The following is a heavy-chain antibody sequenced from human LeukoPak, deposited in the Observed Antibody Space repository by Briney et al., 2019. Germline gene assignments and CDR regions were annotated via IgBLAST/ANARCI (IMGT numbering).Heavy chain of an antibody. CDR2: ISTTSYYI. CDR3: ARDASGSSTGLIDS. V-gene: IGHV3-21*01. CDR1: GFTLRSYG. Sequence: PGGSLRLSCVASGFTLRSYGMNWVRQAPGKGLEWVSYISTTSYYIYYADSVKGRFTISRDDAKHSLSLQMNSRRAEDTAVYYCARDASGSSTGLIDSWGQGTLVTVSS. D-gene: IGHD1-26*01. J-gene: IGHJ4*02.